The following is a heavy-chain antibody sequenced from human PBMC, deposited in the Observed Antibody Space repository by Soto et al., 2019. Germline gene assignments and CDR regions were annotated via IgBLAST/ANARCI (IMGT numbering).Heavy chain of an antibody. Sequence: GESLKISCKGSGYSFTSCWISWVRQMPGKGLEWMGRIDPSDSYTNYSPSFQGHVTISADKSISTAYLQWSSLKASDTAMYYCARHTFVNSGWRGDFDYWGQGTLVTVSS. CDR1: GYSFTSCW. D-gene: IGHD6-19*01. CDR2: IDPSDSYT. CDR3: ARHTFVNSGWRGDFDY. J-gene: IGHJ4*02. V-gene: IGHV5-10-1*01.